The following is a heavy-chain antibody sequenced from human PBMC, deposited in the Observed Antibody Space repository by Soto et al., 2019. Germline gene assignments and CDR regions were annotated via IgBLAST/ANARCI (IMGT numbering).Heavy chain of an antibody. J-gene: IGHJ4*02. D-gene: IGHD3-9*01. Sequence: GGSLRLSCAASGFTFSDYYMSWIRQAPGKGLEWVSYISSSGSTIYYADSVKGRFTISRDNAKNSLYLQMNSLRAEDTAVYYCATPSTHYDILTGHDYWGQGTLVTVSS. CDR2: ISSSGSTI. CDR3: ATPSTHYDILTGHDY. V-gene: IGHV3-11*01. CDR1: GFTFSDYY.